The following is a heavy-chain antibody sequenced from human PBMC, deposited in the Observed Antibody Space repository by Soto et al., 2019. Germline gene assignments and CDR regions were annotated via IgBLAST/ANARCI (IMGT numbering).Heavy chain of an antibody. CDR3: ARVMFSVTTRACFDY. CDR2: VRPGGST. CDR1: GDPMNSLDW. V-gene: IGHV4-4*02. Sequence: VQLQESGPGLVEPSGTLSLTCAVSGDPMNSLDWWSWIRQPPGKGLEWIGEVRPGGSTNYNAALSSRVIVSVDEFKNQFSLRLTSVTAADTAVYYCARVMFSVTTRACFDYWGQGILVTVSS. J-gene: IGHJ4*02. D-gene: IGHD4-17*01.